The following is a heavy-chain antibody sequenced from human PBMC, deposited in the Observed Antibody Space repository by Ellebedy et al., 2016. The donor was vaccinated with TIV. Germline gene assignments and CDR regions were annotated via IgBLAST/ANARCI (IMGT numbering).Heavy chain of an antibody. CDR2: ISSSGSTI. Sequence: GGSLRLXXAASGFTFSDYYMSWIRQAPGKGLEWVSYISSSGSTIYYADSVKGRFTISRDNAKNSLYLQMNSLRAEDTAVYYCARVGYFRGYSGYGIDYWGQGTLVTVSS. J-gene: IGHJ4*02. V-gene: IGHV3-11*01. D-gene: IGHD5-12*01. CDR3: ARVGYFRGYSGYGIDY. CDR1: GFTFSDYY.